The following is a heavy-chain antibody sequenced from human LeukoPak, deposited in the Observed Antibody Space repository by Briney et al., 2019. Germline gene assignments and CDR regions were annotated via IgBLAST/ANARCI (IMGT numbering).Heavy chain of an antibody. V-gene: IGHV3-23*01. J-gene: IGHJ4*02. D-gene: IGHD6-19*01. CDR2: ISGSGGST. CDR1: GFTFSSYTFSTYA. CDR3: ANSASIAVAGTPDDY. Sequence: PGGSLRLSCAASGFTFSSYTFSTYAMSWVRQAPGKGLEWVSAISGSGGSTYYADSVKGRFTISRDNSKNTLYLQMNSLRAEDTAVYYCANSASIAVAGTPDDYWGQGTLVTVSS.